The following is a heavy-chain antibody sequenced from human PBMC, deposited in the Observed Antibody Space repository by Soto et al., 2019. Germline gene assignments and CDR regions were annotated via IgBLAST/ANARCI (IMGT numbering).Heavy chain of an antibody. CDR3: AKIYGSGSYYRFGSLDV. Sequence: PGGSLRLSCAASGFTFSGYAMSWVRQSPGKGLEWVSAISGSGGSTYYADSVKGRFTISRDNSKNTLYLQMNSLRAEDTAVYYCAKIYGSGSYYRFGSLDVWGQGTTVTVSS. V-gene: IGHV3-23*01. CDR2: ISGSGGST. CDR1: GFTFSGYA. D-gene: IGHD3-10*01. J-gene: IGHJ6*02.